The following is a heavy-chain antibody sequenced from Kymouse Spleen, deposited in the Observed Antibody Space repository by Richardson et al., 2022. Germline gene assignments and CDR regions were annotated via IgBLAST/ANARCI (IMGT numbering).Heavy chain of an antibody. V-gene: IGHV3-15*01. Sequence: EVQLVESGGGLVKPGGSLRLSCAASGFTFSNAWMSWVRQAPGKGLEWVGRIKSKTDGGTTDYAAPVKGRFTISRDDSKNTLYLQMNSLKTEDTAVYYCTRYSSSSGRYFDLWGRGTLVTVSS. CDR3: TRYSSSSGRYFDL. CDR1: GFTFSNAW. J-gene: IGHJ2*01. D-gene: IGHD6-6*01. CDR2: IKSKTDGGTT.